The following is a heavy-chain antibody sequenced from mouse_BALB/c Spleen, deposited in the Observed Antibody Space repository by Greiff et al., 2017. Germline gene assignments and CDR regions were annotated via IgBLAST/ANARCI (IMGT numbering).Heavy chain of an antibody. V-gene: IGHV3-6*02. D-gene: IGHD4-1*01. Sequence: EVQLQESGPGLVKPSQSLSLTCSVTGYSITSGYYWNWIRQFPGNKLEWMGYISYDGSNNYNPSLKNRISITRDTSKNQFFLKLNSVTTEDTATYYCAITGTGWYYFDYWGQGTTLTVSA. CDR2: ISYDGSN. J-gene: IGHJ2*01. CDR1: GYSITSGYY. CDR3: AITGTGWYYFDY.